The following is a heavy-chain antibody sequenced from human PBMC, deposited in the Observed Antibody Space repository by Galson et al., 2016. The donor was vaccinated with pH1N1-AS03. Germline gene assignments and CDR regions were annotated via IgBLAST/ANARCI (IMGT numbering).Heavy chain of an antibody. CDR3: TLLQEHL. J-gene: IGHJ6*01. Sequence: SLRLSCAASGFTFSSYAMHWVRQAPGKGLEYVSGIRSNGGSTYNADSVKGRFTISRDNSKKTLYLQMTSLHQGPIGLPPGTLLQEHLWG. CDR1: GFTFSSYA. V-gene: IGHV3-64D*06. CDR2: IRSNGGST.